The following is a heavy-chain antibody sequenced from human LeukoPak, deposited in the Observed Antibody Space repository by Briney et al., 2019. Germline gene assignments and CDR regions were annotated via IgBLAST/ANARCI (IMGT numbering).Heavy chain of an antibody. J-gene: IGHJ4*02. D-gene: IGHD5-18*01. Sequence: PGGSLRLSCAASGFSVSDKYMTWVRQAPGKGLEWLSIIYSGSSTFYADSVKGRFTISRDTSKNTVYLEMNSLRLDDTAVYYCARGPHGLQLWHYFDYWGLGTLVTVSS. CDR2: IYSGSST. V-gene: IGHV3-66*02. CDR3: ARGPHGLQLWHYFDY. CDR1: GFSVSDKY.